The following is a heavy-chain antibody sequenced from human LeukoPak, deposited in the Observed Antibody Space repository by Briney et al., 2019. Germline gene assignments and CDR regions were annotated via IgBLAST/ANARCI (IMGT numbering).Heavy chain of an antibody. Sequence: GGSLRLSCAASGFTFSSYEMNWVRQAPGKGLEWVSYISSSGSTIYYADSVKGRFTISRDNAKNSLYLQMNSLRAEDTAVYYCASVPVGDGAFDIWGQGTMVTVSS. CDR2: ISSSGSTI. V-gene: IGHV3-48*03. CDR1: GFTFSSYE. J-gene: IGHJ3*02. CDR3: ASVPVGDGAFDI.